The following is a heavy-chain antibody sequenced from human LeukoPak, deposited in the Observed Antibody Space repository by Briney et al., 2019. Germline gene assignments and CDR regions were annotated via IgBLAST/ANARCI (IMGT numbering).Heavy chain of an antibody. D-gene: IGHD4-17*01. CDR2: ISSSGSTI. CDR1: GFTFSSYE. CDR3: AKGKGGSVTSASDI. J-gene: IGHJ3*02. V-gene: IGHV3-48*03. Sequence: GGSLRLSCAAPGFTFSSYEMNWVRQAPGKGLEWVSYISSSGSTIYYADSVKGRFTISRDNAKNSLYLQMNSLRAEDTALYYCAKGKGGSVTSASDIWGQGTMVTVSS.